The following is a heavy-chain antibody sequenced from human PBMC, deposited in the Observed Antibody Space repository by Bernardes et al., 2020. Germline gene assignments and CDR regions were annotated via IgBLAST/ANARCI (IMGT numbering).Heavy chain of an antibody. CDR2: ISASNGNT. V-gene: IGHV1-18*01. D-gene: IGHD3-10*01. CDR3: ARGVNYYGSGSH. Sequence: ASVKVSCKASGYTFTSYGISWVRQAPGQGLEWMGWISASNGNTTYAQKLQGRVTMTTDTSTSTAYMELRSLRSDDTAVYYCARGVNYYGSGSHWGQGTLVTVSS. J-gene: IGHJ4*02. CDR1: GYTFTSYG.